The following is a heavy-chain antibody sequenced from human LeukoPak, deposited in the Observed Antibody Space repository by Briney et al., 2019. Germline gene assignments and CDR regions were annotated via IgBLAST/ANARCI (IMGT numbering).Heavy chain of an antibody. CDR3: ARGEAASPYTWFDP. J-gene: IGHJ5*02. Sequence: GASVKVSCKASGYTFTDYYAHWVRQAPGQGLEWMGWINPSSGGTNYAQKFQGRVTMTRDTSISTAYMELSRLRSEDTAVYYCARGEAASPYTWFDPWGQGTLVTVSS. V-gene: IGHV1-2*02. CDR1: GYTFTDYY. D-gene: IGHD1-26*01. CDR2: INPSSGGT.